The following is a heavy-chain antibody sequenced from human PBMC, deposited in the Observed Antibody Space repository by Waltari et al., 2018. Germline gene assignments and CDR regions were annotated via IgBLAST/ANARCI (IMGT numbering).Heavy chain of an antibody. V-gene: IGHV1-69*05. CDR1: GGTFSSYD. CDR3: AREERSWSFDY. Sequence: QVQLVQSGAEVKKPGSSVKVSCKASGGTFSSYDLSCVRQAPGQGIEWMGGIIPIFCTANDEQKFQGRVTITTDESTSTAYMELSSLRSEDTAVYYCAREERSWSFDYWGQGTLVTVSS. D-gene: IGHD6-13*01. CDR2: IIPIFCTA. J-gene: IGHJ4*02.